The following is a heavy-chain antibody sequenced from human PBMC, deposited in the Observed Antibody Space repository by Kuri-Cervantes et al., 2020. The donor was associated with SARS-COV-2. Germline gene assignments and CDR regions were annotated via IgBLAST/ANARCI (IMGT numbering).Heavy chain of an antibody. D-gene: IGHD6-13*01. CDR1: GGSISSYY. J-gene: IGHJ4*02. Sequence: GSLRLSCTVSGGSISSYYWSWIRQPPGKGLEWIGYIYYSGSTNYNPSLKSRVTISVGTSKNRFSLNLRSVTAADTATYYCASAPRGYSGKWPDYWGQGTLVTVSS. V-gene: IGHV4-59*08. CDR2: IYYSGST. CDR3: ASAPRGYSGKWPDY.